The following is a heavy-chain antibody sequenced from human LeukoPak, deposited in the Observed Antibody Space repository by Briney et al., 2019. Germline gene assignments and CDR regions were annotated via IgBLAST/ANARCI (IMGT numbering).Heavy chain of an antibody. D-gene: IGHD2-8*01. CDR2: ISYDGSNK. CDR3: AKDFVREMTSSCDY. V-gene: IGHV3-30*18. CDR1: GFTFSSYG. Sequence: GGSLRLSCAASGFTFSSYGMHWVRQAPGKGLEWVAVISYDGSNKYYADSVKGRFTISRDNSKNTLYLQMNSLRAEDTAVYYCAKDFVREMTSSCDYWGQGTLVTVSS. J-gene: IGHJ4*02.